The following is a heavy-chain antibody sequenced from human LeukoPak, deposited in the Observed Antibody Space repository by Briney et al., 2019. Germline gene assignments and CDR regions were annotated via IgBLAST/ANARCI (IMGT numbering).Heavy chain of an antibody. CDR2: ISGSGGST. V-gene: IGHV3-23*01. Sequence: PGGSLRLSCAASGFTFSSYAMSWVRQAPGKGLEWVSAISGSGGSTYYADSVKGRFTISRDNSKNTLYLQMNSLRAEDTAVYYCARPGIAVAGMFAFDYWGQGTLVTVSS. D-gene: IGHD6-19*01. CDR3: ARPGIAVAGMFAFDY. CDR1: GFTFSSYA. J-gene: IGHJ4*02.